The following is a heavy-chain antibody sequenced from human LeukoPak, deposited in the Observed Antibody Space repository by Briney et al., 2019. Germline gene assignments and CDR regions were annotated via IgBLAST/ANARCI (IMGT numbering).Heavy chain of an antibody. CDR3: ARESLGDY. CDR1: GFIFSSYW. CDR2: IKQAGSEN. J-gene: IGHJ4*02. V-gene: IGHV3-7*01. Sequence: PGGSLRLSCAASGFIFSSYWMTWVRQAPGKGLEWVANIKQAGSENSYVDSVKGRFTISRDNAKNSLYLQMNSLRAEDTAVYYCARESLGDYWGQGTLVTVSS.